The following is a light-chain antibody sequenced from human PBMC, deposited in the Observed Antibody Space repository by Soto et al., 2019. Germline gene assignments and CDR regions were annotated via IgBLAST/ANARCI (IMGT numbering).Light chain of an antibody. Sequence: EIVMTQSPATLSVSPGERATPSCRASQSVSSNLAWYQQKPGQAPRLLIYGASTRATGIPARFSGSGSDTEFTLTISSLQSEDFAVYYCQQYHNWPPLTFGGGTKVEIK. CDR1: QSVSSN. CDR2: GAS. J-gene: IGKJ4*01. CDR3: QQYHNWPPLT. V-gene: IGKV3-15*01.